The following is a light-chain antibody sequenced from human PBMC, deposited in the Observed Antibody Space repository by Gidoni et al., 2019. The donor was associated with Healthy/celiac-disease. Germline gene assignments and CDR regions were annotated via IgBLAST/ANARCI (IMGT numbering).Light chain of an antibody. J-gene: IGKJ2*04. CDR3: QQYYSTPCS. CDR1: QSVLYSSNNKNY. Sequence: IVMTQSPDSLAVSLGERATINCKSSQSVLYSSNNKNYLAWYQQKPGQPPKLLIYWASTRESGVPDRFSGSGSGTDFTLTISSLQAEDVAVYYCQQYYSTPCSFXQXTKLEIK. V-gene: IGKV4-1*01. CDR2: WAS.